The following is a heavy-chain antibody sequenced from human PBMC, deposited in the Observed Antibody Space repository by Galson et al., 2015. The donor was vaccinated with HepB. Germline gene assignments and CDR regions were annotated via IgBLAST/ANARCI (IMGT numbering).Heavy chain of an antibody. D-gene: IGHD4-11*01. CDR3: ASSRRYSNLTDTYYYYYYMDV. CDR1: GYTFTSYY. Sequence: SVKVSCKASGYTFTSYYMHWVRQAPGQGLEWMGIINPSGGSTSYAQKFQGRVTMTRDTSTSTVYMELSSLRSEDTAVYYCASSRRYSNLTDTYYYYYYMDVWGKGTTVTVSS. V-gene: IGHV1-46*03. CDR2: INPSGGST. J-gene: IGHJ6*03.